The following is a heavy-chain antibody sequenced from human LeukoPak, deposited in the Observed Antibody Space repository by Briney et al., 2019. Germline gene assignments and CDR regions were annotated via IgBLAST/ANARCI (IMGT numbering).Heavy chain of an antibody. J-gene: IGHJ4*02. Sequence: ASVKVSCKASGYTFTSYGISWVRQAPGQGLEWMGWMNPNSGNTGYAQKFQGRVTMTRNTSISTAYMELSSLRSEDTAVYYCRLTPWEDFDYWGQGTLVTVSS. CDR1: GYTFTSYG. D-gene: IGHD1-26*01. CDR2: MNPNSGNT. CDR3: RLTPWEDFDY. V-gene: IGHV1-8*02.